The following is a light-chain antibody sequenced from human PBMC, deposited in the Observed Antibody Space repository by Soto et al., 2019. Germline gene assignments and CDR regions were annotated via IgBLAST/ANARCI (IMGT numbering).Light chain of an antibody. CDR2: KDS. V-gene: IGLV3-25*02. CDR3: QSADSSGTYV. Sequence: SYELTQPPWVSVSPGQTARITCSGDALPKQYAYWYQQKPGQAPVLVIYKDSERPSGIPERFSGSSSGTTVTLTISGVQAEDEADYYCQSADSSGTYVFGTGTKVTVL. J-gene: IGLJ1*01. CDR1: ALPKQY.